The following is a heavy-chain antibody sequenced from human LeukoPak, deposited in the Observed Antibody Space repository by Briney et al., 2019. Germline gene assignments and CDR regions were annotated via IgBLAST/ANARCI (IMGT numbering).Heavy chain of an antibody. Sequence: SETLSLTCAVSGGSISSGGYSWSWIRQPPGKGLEWIGYIYYSGSTYYNPSLKSRVTISVDTSKNRFSLKLTSVTAADTAIFYCARRVRHDYDSTGYYYATYLDYWGQGTLVTVSS. CDR1: GGSISSGGYS. V-gene: IGHV4-30-4*07. D-gene: IGHD3-22*01. CDR3: ARRVRHDYDSTGYYYATYLDY. J-gene: IGHJ4*02. CDR2: IYYSGST.